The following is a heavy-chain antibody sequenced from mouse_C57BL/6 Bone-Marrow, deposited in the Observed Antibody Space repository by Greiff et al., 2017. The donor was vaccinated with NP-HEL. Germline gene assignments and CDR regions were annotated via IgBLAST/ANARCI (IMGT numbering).Heavy chain of an antibody. CDR3: ARADYSNSWFAY. Sequence: VQLQQSGPVLVKPGASVKMSCKASGYTFTDYYMNWVKQSHGKSLEWIGVINPYNGGTSYNQKFKGKATLTVDKSSSTAYMELNSLTSEDSAVYYCARADYSNSWFAYWGQGTLVTVSA. J-gene: IGHJ3*01. CDR2: INPYNGGT. CDR1: GYTFTDYY. D-gene: IGHD2-5*01. V-gene: IGHV1-19*01.